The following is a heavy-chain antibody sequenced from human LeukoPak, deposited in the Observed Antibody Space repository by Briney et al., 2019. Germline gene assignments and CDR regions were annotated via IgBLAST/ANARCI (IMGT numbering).Heavy chain of an antibody. D-gene: IGHD3-22*01. V-gene: IGHV3-21*01. CDR2: ISSSSSYI. J-gene: IGHJ4*02. Sequence: GGSLRLSCAASGFTFSSYSMNWVRRAPGKGLEWVSSISSSSSYIYYADSVKGRFTISRDNAKNSLYLQMNSLRAEDTAVYYCARVTKMYYYDSSGYFDYWGQGTLVTVSS. CDR1: GFTFSSYS. CDR3: ARVTKMYYYDSSGYFDY.